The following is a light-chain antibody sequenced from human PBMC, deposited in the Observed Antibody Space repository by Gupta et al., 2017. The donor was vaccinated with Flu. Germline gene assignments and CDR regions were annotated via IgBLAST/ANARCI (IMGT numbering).Light chain of an antibody. J-gene: IGKJ2*03. Sequence: EIGMTQFPATLSVSPGERATLSCRASQSVSSNLAWYQQKPGQAPRLLIYGASTRATGIPARFSGSGSGTEFTLTISSLQSEDFAVYYCQQYNNWPPYSFGQGTKLEIK. V-gene: IGKV3-15*01. CDR2: GAS. CDR3: QQYNNWPPYS. CDR1: QSVSSN.